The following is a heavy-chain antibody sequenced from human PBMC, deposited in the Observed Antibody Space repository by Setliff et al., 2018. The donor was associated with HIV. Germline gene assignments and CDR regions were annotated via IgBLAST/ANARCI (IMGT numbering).Heavy chain of an antibody. CDR1: GVPISSQY. V-gene: IGHV4-59*11. J-gene: IGHJ4*02. Sequence: SGTLSPTCAVSGVPISSQYWSWIRQPPGKGLEWIGVSYYKVNNNYNPSLKSRVSISVDTSKNQFSLRLSSVTAADTAVYYCTRGGSMTTLTTWGQGTLVTVSS. CDR2: SYYKVNN. CDR3: TRGGSMTTLTT. D-gene: IGHD4-4*01.